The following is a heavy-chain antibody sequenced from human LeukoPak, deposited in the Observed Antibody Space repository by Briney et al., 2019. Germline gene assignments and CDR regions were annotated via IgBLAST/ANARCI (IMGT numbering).Heavy chain of an antibody. CDR3: VQDWAWGAFGS. V-gene: IGHV3-30*02. Sequence: GGSLRLSCAASEFSVGSNYMTWVRQAPGKGLEWVAFIRYDGSNKYYADSVKGRFTIYRDNSKMTLYLQMDSLGVEDTALYYCVQDWAWGAFGSWGQGTLVTVSS. D-gene: IGHD7-27*01. CDR1: EFSVGSNY. CDR2: IRYDGSNK. J-gene: IGHJ4*02.